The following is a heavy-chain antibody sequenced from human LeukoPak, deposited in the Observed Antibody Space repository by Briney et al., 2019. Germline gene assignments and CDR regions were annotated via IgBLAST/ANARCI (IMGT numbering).Heavy chain of an antibody. J-gene: IGHJ3*02. CDR1: GYTFTGYY. CDR3: ARTSDIVVVVAAYVAFDI. D-gene: IGHD2-15*01. V-gene: IGHV1-18*04. CDR2: ISAYNGNT. Sequence: ASVKVSCKASGYTFTGYYMHWLRQAPGQGLEWMGWISAYNGNTNYAQKLQGRVTMTTDTSTSTAYMELRSLRSDDTAVYYCARTSDIVVVVAAYVAFDIWGQGTMVTVSS.